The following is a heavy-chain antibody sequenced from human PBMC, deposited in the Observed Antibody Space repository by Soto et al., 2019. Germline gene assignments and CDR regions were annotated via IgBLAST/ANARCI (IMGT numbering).Heavy chain of an antibody. CDR1: GFTFSSYA. J-gene: IGHJ6*02. CDR2: ISYDGSNK. V-gene: IGHV3-30-3*01. CDR3: AREKYCSSTSCYNYGMDV. D-gene: IGHD2-2*02. Sequence: GGSLRLSCAASGFTFSSYAMHWVRQAPGKGLEWVAVISYDGSNKYYADSVKGRFTISRDNSKNTLYLQMNSLRAEDTAVYYCAREKYCSSTSCYNYGMDVWGQGTTVTVSS.